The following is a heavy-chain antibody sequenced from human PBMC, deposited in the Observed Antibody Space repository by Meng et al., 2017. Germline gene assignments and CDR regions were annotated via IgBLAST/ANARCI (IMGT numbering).Heavy chain of an antibody. CDR1: GGSFSGYY. CDR2: INHSGST. J-gene: IGHJ5*02. CDR3: ASRKGALDP. Sequence: ESLKISCAVYGGSFSGYYWSWIRQPPGKGLEWIGEINHSGSTNYNPSLKSRVTISVDTSKNQFSLKLRSVTAADTAVYYCASRKGALDPWGQGTLVTVSS. V-gene: IGHV4-34*01.